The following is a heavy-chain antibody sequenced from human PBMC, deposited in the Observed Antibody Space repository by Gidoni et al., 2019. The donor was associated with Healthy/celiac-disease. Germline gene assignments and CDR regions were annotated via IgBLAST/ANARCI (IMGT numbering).Heavy chain of an antibody. D-gene: IGHD3-10*01. CDR2: IRGSGGST. J-gene: IGHJ4*02. Sequence: EVQLLESGGGLVQPGGSLRLSCAASGFPFSSYAMSWVRQAPGKGLEGVSAIRGSGGSTYYADSVKGRFTISRDNSKNTLYLQMNSLRAEDTAVYYCAKDQLLWFGELSGDYWGQGTLVTVSS. CDR1: GFPFSSYA. V-gene: IGHV3-23*01. CDR3: AKDQLLWFGELSGDY.